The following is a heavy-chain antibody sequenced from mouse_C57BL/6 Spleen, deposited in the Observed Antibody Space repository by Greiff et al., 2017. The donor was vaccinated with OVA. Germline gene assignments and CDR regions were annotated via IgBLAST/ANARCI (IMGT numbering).Heavy chain of an antibody. CDR3: APTTGSLTYFDY. J-gene: IGHJ2*01. V-gene: IGHV1-75*01. Sequence: QVQLQQSGPELVKPGASVKISCKASGYTFTDYYINWVKQRPGQGLEWIGWIFPGSGSTYYNEKFKGKATLTVDKSSSTAYMLRSSLTSEDAAVYFCAPTTGSLTYFDYWGQGTTLTVSS. CDR2: IFPGSGST. D-gene: IGHD6-1*01. CDR1: GYTFTDYY.